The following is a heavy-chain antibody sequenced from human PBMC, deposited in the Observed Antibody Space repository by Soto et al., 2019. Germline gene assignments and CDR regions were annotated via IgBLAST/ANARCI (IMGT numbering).Heavy chain of an antibody. CDR2: IRGSGGST. Sequence: EVQLLESGGGSVQPGGSLRLSCAASGFTFSSYGMSWVRQAPGKGLEWVSAIRGSGGSTYYADSVKGRFTISRDNSKNPLYLQMNSRRAEDTAVYYCAKSLSVGATTPFDYWGQGTLVTVSS. V-gene: IGHV3-23*01. CDR1: GFTFSSYG. D-gene: IGHD1-26*01. CDR3: AKSLSVGATTPFDY. J-gene: IGHJ4*02.